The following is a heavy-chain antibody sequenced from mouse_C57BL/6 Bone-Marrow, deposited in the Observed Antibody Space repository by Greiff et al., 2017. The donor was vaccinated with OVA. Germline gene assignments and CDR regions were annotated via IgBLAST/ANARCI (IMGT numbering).Heavy chain of an antibody. CDR2: IYPGDGDT. Sequence: QVQLQQSGPELVKPGASVKISCKASGYAFSSSWMNWVKQRPGKGLEWIGRIYPGDGDTNYNGKFKGKATLTAVKSSSTAYMQLSSLTSEDSAVYFCARRYYSKDYAMDYWGQGTSVTVSS. D-gene: IGHD2-5*01. CDR3: ARRYYSKDYAMDY. V-gene: IGHV1-82*01. J-gene: IGHJ4*01. CDR1: GYAFSSSW.